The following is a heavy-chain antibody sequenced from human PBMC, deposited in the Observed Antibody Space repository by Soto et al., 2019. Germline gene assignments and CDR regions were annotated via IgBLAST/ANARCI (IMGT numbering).Heavy chain of an antibody. V-gene: IGHV3-48*02. CDR1: GFTFSSYS. CDR2: ISSSSSTI. Sequence: EVQLVESGGGLVQPGGSLRLSCAASGFTFSSYSMNWVRQAPGQGLEWVSYISSSSSTIYYAVSVKGRFTISRDNTKNASDLRTNSPINEDTVVYYCARDCYLVVRDGRDCWCQGTLIIDFS. D-gene: IGHD2-8*02. J-gene: IGHJ4*02. CDR3: ARDCYLVVRDGRDC.